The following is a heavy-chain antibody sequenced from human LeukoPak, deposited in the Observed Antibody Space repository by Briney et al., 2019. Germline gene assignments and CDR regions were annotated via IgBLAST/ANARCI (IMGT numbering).Heavy chain of an antibody. CDR1: GGTFSSYA. CDR3: ARDRRLQGRTYYFDY. Sequence: EASVKVSCKASGGTFSSYAISWVRQAPGQWLEWMGGIIPIFGTANYAQKFQGRVTITADESTSTAYMELSSLRSEDTAVYYCARDRRLQGRTYYFDYWGQGTLVTVSS. J-gene: IGHJ4*02. V-gene: IGHV1-69*13. D-gene: IGHD4-11*01. CDR2: IIPIFGTA.